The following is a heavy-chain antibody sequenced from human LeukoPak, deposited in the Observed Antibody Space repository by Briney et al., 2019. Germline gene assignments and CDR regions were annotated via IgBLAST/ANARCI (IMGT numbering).Heavy chain of an antibody. CDR2: IYTSGST. V-gene: IGHV4-61*02. D-gene: IGHD3-3*01. CDR3: ARDRISTNFWSGYYDY. J-gene: IGHJ4*02. CDR1: GGSISSGSYY. Sequence: PSQTLSLTCTVSGGSISSGSYYWSWIRQPAGKGLEWIGRIYTSGSTNYNPSLKSRVTISVDTSKNQFSLKLSSVTAADTAVYYCARDRISTNFWSGYYDYWAREPWSPSPQ.